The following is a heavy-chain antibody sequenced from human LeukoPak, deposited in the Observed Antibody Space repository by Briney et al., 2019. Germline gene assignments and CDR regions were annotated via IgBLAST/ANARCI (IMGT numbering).Heavy chain of an antibody. J-gene: IGHJ4*02. Sequence: PGGSLRLSCAASGFTFSSNRMNWVRKAPGKGLDGVSSISDSSTYIFNADPVQGRFTISRDDAKNSLFLQMNSLRVEDTAVYYCVRVVYCSGGSCSYYFDFWGQGTLVTVSS. CDR2: ISDSSTYI. D-gene: IGHD2-15*01. V-gene: IGHV3-21*01. CDR3: VRVVYCSGGSCSYYFDF. CDR1: GFTFSSNR.